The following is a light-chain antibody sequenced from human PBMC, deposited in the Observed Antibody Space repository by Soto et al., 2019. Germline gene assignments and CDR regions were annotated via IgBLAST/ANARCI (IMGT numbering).Light chain of an antibody. V-gene: IGLV1-40*01. Sequence: QSVLTQPPSVSGAPGQRVTISCTGSSSNIGAGYDVHWYQQLPGTAPKLLIYGNSNRPSGVPDRFSGSKSGTSASLAITGVRAEDEADYYCQCYDSSLSGWVFGGGTKVTVL. CDR3: QCYDSSLSGWV. CDR1: SSNIGAGYD. J-gene: IGLJ3*02. CDR2: GNS.